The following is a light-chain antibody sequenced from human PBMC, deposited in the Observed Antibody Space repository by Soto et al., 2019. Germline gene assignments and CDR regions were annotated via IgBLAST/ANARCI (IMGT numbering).Light chain of an antibody. J-gene: IGKJ1*01. Sequence: DIQLTQSPSFLSASVGDRVTITCRASQGISSYLAWYQQKPGKAPKLLISTASTLQSGVPSRFSGSGSGTDFTLTISSLQPEDFETYYCQQSYSTRWTFGQGTKVDIK. CDR3: QQSYSTRWT. V-gene: IGKV1-39*01. CDR2: TAS. CDR1: QGISSY.